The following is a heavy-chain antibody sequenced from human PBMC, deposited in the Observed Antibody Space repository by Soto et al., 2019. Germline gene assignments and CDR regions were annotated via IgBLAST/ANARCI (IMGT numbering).Heavy chain of an antibody. D-gene: IGHD3-3*01. CDR3: AKDGVYDFWSGYYIV. Sequence: GGSLRLSCASSGFTFDDYAMHWVRQAPGKGLEWVSGISWNSGSIGYADSVKGRFTISRDNAKNSLYLQMNSLRAEDTALYYCAKDGVYDFWSGYYIVWGQGTLVTVSS. J-gene: IGHJ4*02. V-gene: IGHV3-9*01. CDR2: ISWNSGSI. CDR1: GFTFDDYA.